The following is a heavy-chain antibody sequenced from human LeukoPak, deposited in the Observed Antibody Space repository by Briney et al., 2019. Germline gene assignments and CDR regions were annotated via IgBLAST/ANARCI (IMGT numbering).Heavy chain of an antibody. CDR1: GFTYSSYA. CDR2: ISGSSGST. CDR3: AKDLGYYDSSGYSRLFDY. V-gene: IGHV3-23*01. D-gene: IGHD3-22*01. J-gene: IGHJ4*02. Sequence: GGSVRLSCAAWGFTYSSYAMSDLPPAPGKALEEFSTISGSSGSTYYADSVKSRFTISRDNSKNTLYLQMNSLSADDTALYYCAKDLGYYDSSGYSRLFDYWGQGTLVTVSS.